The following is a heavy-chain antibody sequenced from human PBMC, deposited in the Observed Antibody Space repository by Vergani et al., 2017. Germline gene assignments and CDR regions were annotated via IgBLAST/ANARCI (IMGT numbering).Heavy chain of an antibody. D-gene: IGHD1-1*01. CDR1: GFTFVNSD. CDR3: ARVKIDFGTYCFDS. Sequence: EVQLLQIGGGLAQPGESLRLSCSASGFTFVNSDLSWVRQAPGKGLAWVATISGSGRSTYFADSVKGRFSISRDNSKSTLHLQMNSLRVEDTAIYYCARVKIDFGTYCFDSWGHGTLVTVSS. V-gene: IGHV3-23*01. J-gene: IGHJ4*01. CDR2: ISGSGRST.